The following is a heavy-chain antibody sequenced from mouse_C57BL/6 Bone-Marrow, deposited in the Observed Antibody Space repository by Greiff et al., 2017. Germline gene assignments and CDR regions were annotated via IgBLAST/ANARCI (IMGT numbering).Heavy chain of an antibody. Sequence: EVQLQQSGAELVRPGSSVKMSCKASGYTFTSYGINWVKQRPGQGLEWIGYIYLGNGYTEYNEKFKGKATLTSDTSSSTAYMQLSSLTSEDSAIYFCARGYGSPMDYWGQGTSVTVSS. CDR2: IYLGNGYT. D-gene: IGHD2-2*01. CDR1: GYTFTSYG. J-gene: IGHJ4*01. V-gene: IGHV1-58*01. CDR3: ARGYGSPMDY.